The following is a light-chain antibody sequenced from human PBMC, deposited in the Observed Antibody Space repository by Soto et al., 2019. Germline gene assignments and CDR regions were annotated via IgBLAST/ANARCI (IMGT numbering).Light chain of an antibody. J-gene: IGKJ1*01. CDR3: QQYNTFWT. CDR1: QSVSSN. Sequence: ELVMTQSSATLSVSLGERTSLSFRASQSVSSNLAWYQQKPGQGPTLLIYDASNRATGIPARFSGSGSGTDFTLTISSLQPDDFAPYNCQQYNTFWTFGQGTKVDIK. CDR2: DAS. V-gene: IGKV3D-15*01.